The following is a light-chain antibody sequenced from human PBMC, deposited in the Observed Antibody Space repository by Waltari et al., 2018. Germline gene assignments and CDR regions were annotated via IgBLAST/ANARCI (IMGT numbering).Light chain of an antibody. V-gene: IGKV1-8*01. Sequence: AVRITQSPSSVSAPTGDRVTITCRPSQAISSYLAWYQQKAGKAPKLLIYASSTLQSGVPSRFSGSGSGTSFTLTIGCLQSEDFATYFCQQYYGDPLTFGGGTKVEI. CDR3: QQYYGDPLT. J-gene: IGKJ4*01. CDR1: QAISSY. CDR2: ASS.